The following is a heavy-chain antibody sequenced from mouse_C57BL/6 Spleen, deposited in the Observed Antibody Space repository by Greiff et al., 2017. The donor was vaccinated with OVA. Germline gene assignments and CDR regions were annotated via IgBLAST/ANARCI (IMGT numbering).Heavy chain of an antibody. CDR2: IFPGSGST. D-gene: IGHD2-1*01. Sequence: QVQLQQPGAELVKPGASVQMSCKASGYTFTSYWITWVKQRPGQGLEWIGDIFPGSGSTNYNEKFKSKATLTVDTSSSTAYMQLSSLTSEDSAVYYCARDGNYDYYAMDYWGQGTSVTVSS. CDR1: GYTFTSYW. V-gene: IGHV1-55*01. J-gene: IGHJ4*01. CDR3: ARDGNYDYYAMDY.